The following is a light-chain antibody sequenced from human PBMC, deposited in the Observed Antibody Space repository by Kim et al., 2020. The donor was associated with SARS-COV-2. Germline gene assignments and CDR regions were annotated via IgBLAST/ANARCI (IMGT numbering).Light chain of an antibody. Sequence: ASVGDRVNITCRASQSISSYLNWYQQKPGKAPKLLIYAASSLQSGVPSRFSGSGSGTDFTLTISSLQPEDFTTYYCQQSYSSPLTFGGGTKVDIK. J-gene: IGKJ4*01. CDR1: QSISSY. CDR3: QQSYSSPLT. V-gene: IGKV1-39*01. CDR2: AAS.